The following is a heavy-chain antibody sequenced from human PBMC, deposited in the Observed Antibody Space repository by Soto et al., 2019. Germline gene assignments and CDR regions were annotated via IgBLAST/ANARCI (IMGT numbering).Heavy chain of an antibody. CDR1: GYTSTGYY. V-gene: IGHV1-2*02. CDR3: ARDKPYCSSTSCYENWFDP. J-gene: IGHJ5*02. CDR2: INPNSGGT. D-gene: IGHD2-2*01. Sequence: ASVKVSCKASGYTSTGYYMHWVRQAPGQGLEWMGWINPNSGGTNYAQKFQGRVTMTRDTSISTAYMELSRLRSDDTAVYYCARDKPYCSSTSCYENWFDPWGQGTLVTVSS.